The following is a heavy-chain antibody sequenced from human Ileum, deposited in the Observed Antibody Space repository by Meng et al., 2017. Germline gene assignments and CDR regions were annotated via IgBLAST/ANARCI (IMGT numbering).Heavy chain of an antibody. CDR1: GGSISSGDYY. D-gene: IGHD1-26*01. CDR2: IFDTGPP. CDR3: AASLDGNRFDP. J-gene: IGHJ5*02. V-gene: IGHV4-30-4*01. Sequence: VQLQESGPGLVKSSQTLSLTCTVSGGSISSGDYYWSWIRQPPGKGLEWIGYIFDTGPPSYSPPLRGRLSISMDTSKNQFSLRLTSVSAADTAVYYCAASLDGNRFDPWGQGTLVTVSS.